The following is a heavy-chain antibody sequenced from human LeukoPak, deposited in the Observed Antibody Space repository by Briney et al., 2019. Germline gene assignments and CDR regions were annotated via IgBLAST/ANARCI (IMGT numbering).Heavy chain of an antibody. V-gene: IGHV3-21*01. CDR1: GFTFSSYS. Sequence: GGSLRLSCAASGFTFSSYSMNWVRQAPGKGLEWVSSISSSSSYIYYADSVQGRFTISRDNAKNSLYLQMNSLRAEDTAVYYCARADFVVVVAATYDYWGQGTLVTVSS. CDR2: ISSSSSYI. J-gene: IGHJ4*02. CDR3: ARADFVVVVAATYDY. D-gene: IGHD2-15*01.